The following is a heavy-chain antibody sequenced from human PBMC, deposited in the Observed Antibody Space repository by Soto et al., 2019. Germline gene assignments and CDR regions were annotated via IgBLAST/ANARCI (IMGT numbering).Heavy chain of an antibody. CDR3: ARDGGGEIVATILWYYYYGMDV. Sequence: QVQLVESGGGVVQPGRSLRLSCAASGFTFSSYAMHWVRQAPGKGLEWVAVISYDGSNKYYADSVKGRFTISRDNSKNTLYLQMNSLRAEDTAVYYCARDGGGEIVATILWYYYYGMDVWGQGTTVTVSS. CDR1: GFTFSSYA. D-gene: IGHD5-12*01. V-gene: IGHV3-30-3*01. CDR2: ISYDGSNK. J-gene: IGHJ6*02.